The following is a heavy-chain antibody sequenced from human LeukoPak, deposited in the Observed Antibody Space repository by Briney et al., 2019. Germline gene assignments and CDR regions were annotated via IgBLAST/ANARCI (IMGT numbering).Heavy chain of an antibody. CDR1: GGSISSNTYY. V-gene: IGHV4-31*03. CDR3: ARGLLFSWFDP. CDR2: IYYSGST. Sequence: SETLSLTCTVSGGSISSNTYYWSWIRQHPGKGLEWIGYIYYSGSTYYNPSLKSRVTISVDTSKNQFSLKLSSVTAADTAVYYCARGLLFSWFDPWGQGTLVTVSS. J-gene: IGHJ5*02. D-gene: IGHD2-21*02.